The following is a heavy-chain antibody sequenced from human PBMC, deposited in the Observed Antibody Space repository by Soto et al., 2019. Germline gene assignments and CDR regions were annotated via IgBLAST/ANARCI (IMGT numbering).Heavy chain of an antibody. CDR3: AKAHQETGGY. J-gene: IGHJ4*02. Sequence: QVQLVESGGGVVQPGRSLRLSCAASGFTFSSYGMHWVRQAPGKGLEWVAVISYDGSNKYYADSVKGRFTISRDNSKNTRYLQMNSLRAEDTAVYYCAKAHQETGGYWGQGTLVTFSS. CDR2: ISYDGSNK. V-gene: IGHV3-30*18. CDR1: GFTFSSYG.